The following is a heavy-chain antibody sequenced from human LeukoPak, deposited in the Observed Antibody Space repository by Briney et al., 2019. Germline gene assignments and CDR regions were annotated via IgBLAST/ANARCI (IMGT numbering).Heavy chain of an antibody. Sequence: PSETLSLTCTVSGGSISSSSYYWGWIRQPPGKGLEWIGSIYYSGSTYYNPSLKSRVTISVDTSKNQFSLKLSSVTAAGTAVYYCARDYYGSGSSRFDPWGQGTLVTVSS. CDR2: IYYSGST. CDR1: GGSISSSSYY. D-gene: IGHD3-10*01. J-gene: IGHJ5*02. V-gene: IGHV4-39*07. CDR3: ARDYYGSGSSRFDP.